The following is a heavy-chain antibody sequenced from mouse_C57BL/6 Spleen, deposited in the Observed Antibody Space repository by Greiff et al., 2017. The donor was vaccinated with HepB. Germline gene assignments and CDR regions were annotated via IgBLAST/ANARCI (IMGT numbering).Heavy chain of an antibody. Sequence: QVQLQQSGPELVKPGASVKISCKASGYAFSSSWMNWVKQRPGKGLEWIGRIYPGDGDTNYNRKFKGKATLTADKSSSTAYMQLSSLTSEDSAVYFCARGDYWYFDVWGTGTTVTVSS. CDR2: IYPGDGDT. V-gene: IGHV1-82*01. CDR1: GYAFSSSW. CDR3: ARGDYWYFDV. J-gene: IGHJ1*03.